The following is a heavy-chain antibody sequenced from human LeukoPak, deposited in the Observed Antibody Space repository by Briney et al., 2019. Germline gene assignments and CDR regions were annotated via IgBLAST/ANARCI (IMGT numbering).Heavy chain of an antibody. V-gene: IGHV1-69*05. D-gene: IGHD2-15*01. CDR3: ARDVVVVVAATPVYFDY. CDR2: VIPIFGTA. CDR1: GGTFSSYA. Sequence: ASVKVSCKASGGTFSSYAISWARQAPGQGLEWMGRVIPIFGTANYAQKFQGRVTITTDESTSTAYMELSSLRSEDTAVYYCARDVVVVVAATPVYFDYWGQGTLVTVSS. J-gene: IGHJ4*02.